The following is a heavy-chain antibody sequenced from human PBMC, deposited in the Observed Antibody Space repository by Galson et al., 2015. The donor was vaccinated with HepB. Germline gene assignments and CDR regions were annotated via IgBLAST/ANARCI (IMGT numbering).Heavy chain of an antibody. CDR1: GFTFSRYW. D-gene: IGHD3-22*01. Sequence: SLRLSCAASGFTFSRYWMSWVRQAPGKGLEWVANINQDGSERYSVDSVKGRFTISRDNAKNSLYLQMNSLRAEDTAVYYCARETYYYDTGPLGWFDPWGQGTLVTVSS. V-gene: IGHV3-7*03. CDR2: INQDGSER. J-gene: IGHJ5*02. CDR3: ARETYYYDTGPLGWFDP.